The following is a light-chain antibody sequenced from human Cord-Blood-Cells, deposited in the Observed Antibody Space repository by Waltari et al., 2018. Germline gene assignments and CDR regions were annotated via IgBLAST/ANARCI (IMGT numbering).Light chain of an antibody. CDR3: SSYTSSSTLEV. J-gene: IGLJ2*01. CDR2: DVS. CDR1: SSDVDGYNF. V-gene: IGLV2-14*01. Sequence: QSALTQPASVSGSPGPSITISCTATSSDVDGYNFFFWYQQHPGKAPKLMIYDVSNRPSGVSNRFSGSKSGNTASLTISGLQAEDEADYYCSSYTSSSTLEVFGGGTKLTVL.